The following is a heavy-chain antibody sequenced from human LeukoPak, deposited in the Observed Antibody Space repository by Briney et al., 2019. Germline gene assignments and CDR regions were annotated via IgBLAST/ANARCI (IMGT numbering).Heavy chain of an antibody. CDR3: ARRVRSADFWLDY. V-gene: IGHV4-34*01. CDR2: INHSGSS. J-gene: IGHJ4*02. D-gene: IGHD2-21*02. CDR1: GGSFSIYY. Sequence: PSETLSLTCAVYGGSFSIYYWAWIRQTPDKGLEWIGEINHSGSSSYNPSLKSRVTISIESSKSQFSLNLNSVTAADTAVYYCARRVRSADFWLDYWGQGTLVTVSS.